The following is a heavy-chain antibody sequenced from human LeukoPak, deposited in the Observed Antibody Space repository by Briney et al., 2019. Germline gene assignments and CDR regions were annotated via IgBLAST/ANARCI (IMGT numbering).Heavy chain of an antibody. CDR2: IYYSGST. Sequence: SETLSLTCTVSGGSISTYYWNWLRQPPGKGLEWIGYIYYSGSTNYNPSLKSRVTISVDTSKNQFSLKLSSVTAADTAVYYCARGLGYCSGGSCWRDAFDIWGQGTMVTVSS. J-gene: IGHJ3*02. CDR1: GGSISTYY. CDR3: ARGLGYCSGGSCWRDAFDI. D-gene: IGHD2-15*01. V-gene: IGHV4-59*01.